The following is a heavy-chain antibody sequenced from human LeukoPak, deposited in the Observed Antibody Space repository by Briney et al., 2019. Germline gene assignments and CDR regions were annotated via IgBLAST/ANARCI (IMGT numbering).Heavy chain of an antibody. CDR3: ARDRGYFDN. CDR2: IKQDGSEK. J-gene: IGHJ4*02. V-gene: IGHV3-7*01. Sequence: GGSLRLTCSASGFIFTNYWMTWVRQAPGKGLEWVANIKQDGSEKYYVDSVKGRFTISRDNAKKSLYLQMNSLRAEDTAMYYCARDRGYFDNWGQGTLVTVSS. CDR1: GFIFTNYW.